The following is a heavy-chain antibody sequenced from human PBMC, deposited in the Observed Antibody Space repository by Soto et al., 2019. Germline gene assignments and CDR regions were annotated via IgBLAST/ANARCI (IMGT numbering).Heavy chain of an antibody. CDR1: GFTFSSYW. V-gene: IGHV3-74*03. CDR3: ARDLGVYTY. D-gene: IGHD2-2*02. Sequence: EVQLVESGGGLVQPGGSLRLSCVASGFTFSSYWMHWVRQVPGKGLVWVSRINSDGSTTTYADSVKGRFTISRDNAKNTLYLQMNSRRAEDAAVYYCARDLGVYTYWGQGTLVTVSS. J-gene: IGHJ4*02. CDR2: INSDGSTT.